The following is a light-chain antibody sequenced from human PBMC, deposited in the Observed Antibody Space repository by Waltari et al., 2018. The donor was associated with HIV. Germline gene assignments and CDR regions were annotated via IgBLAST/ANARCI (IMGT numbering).Light chain of an antibody. CDR2: YAS. J-gene: IGKJ1*01. Sequence: EIVLTQSPDFQSVTPKEKFTITCRPSQSIGSSLHWYQQKPGQSPKLLIKYASQTFSGVPSRFSGSKSGTEFTLTISSLEPGDAATYFCHQSSGLPRTFGQGTKVEI. CDR3: HQSSGLPRT. V-gene: IGKV6-21*01. CDR1: QSIGSS.